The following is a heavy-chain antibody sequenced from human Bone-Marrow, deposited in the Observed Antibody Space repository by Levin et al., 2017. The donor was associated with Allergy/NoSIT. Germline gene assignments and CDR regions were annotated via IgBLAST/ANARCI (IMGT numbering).Heavy chain of an antibody. CDR2: VNPNSGVT. J-gene: IGHJ4*02. D-gene: IGHD2-15*01. Sequence: ASVKVSCKTSGYTFTGYWMHWVRQAPGQGLEWVGRVNPNSGVTNYAQKFQGRVTMTRDTSISTAYMELSRLSSDDTAVYYCAKERGAGAWYFDYWGQGTLVTVSS. CDR1: GYTFTGYW. V-gene: IGHV1-2*06. CDR3: AKERGAGAWYFDY.